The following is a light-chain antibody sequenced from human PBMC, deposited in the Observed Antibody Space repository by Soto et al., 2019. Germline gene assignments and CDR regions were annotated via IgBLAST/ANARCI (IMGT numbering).Light chain of an antibody. CDR1: SSNIGAGYD. Sequence: QSVLTQPPSVSGAPGQRVTISCTGSSSNIGAGYDVHWYQQLPGTAPKXXXXXXXXRPSGVPXRXXXXXXXXXXSXXXTGLQAEDEADYYCQSYDSSLSGSVVFGGGTKLTVL. CDR2: XXX. V-gene: IGLV1-40*01. J-gene: IGLJ2*01. CDR3: QSYDSSLSGSVV.